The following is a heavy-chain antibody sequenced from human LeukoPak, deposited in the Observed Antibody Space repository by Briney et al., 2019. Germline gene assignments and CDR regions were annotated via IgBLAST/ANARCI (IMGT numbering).Heavy chain of an antibody. CDR3: ARGDSGSHPDNWFDP. D-gene: IGHD1-26*01. CDR2: IIPIFGTA. Sequence: ASVKVSCKASGGTSNSYAISRVRQAPGQGLEWMGGIIPIFGTANYAQKFQGRVTITADESTSTVYMELNSLRSEDTAVYYCARGDSGSHPDNWFDPWAEGTLVTVSS. CDR1: GGTSNSYA. V-gene: IGHV1-69*13. J-gene: IGHJ5*02.